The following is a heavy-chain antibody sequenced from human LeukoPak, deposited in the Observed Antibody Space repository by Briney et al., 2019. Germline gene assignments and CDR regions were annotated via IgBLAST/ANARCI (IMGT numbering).Heavy chain of an antibody. CDR3: ARGRDWTDVGVDY. CDR1: GFTVSDNY. D-gene: IGHD1-1*01. Sequence: GGSLRLSCAASGFTVSDNYMTWARQAPGKGLEWVSIIYGGSTYYADSVKGRFTISRDNSKNTVYLQMNSLRAEDTAVYYCARGRDWTDVGVDYWGQGTLVTVSS. V-gene: IGHV3-53*01. J-gene: IGHJ4*02. CDR2: IYGGST.